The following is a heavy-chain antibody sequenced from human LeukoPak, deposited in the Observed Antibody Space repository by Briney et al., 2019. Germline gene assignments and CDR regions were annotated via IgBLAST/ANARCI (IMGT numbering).Heavy chain of an antibody. CDR2: FYYSGSA. CDR3: ARGFYGDYAY. CDR1: GGSISSGSYR. Sequence: PSETLSLTCTVSGGSISSGSYRWGWIRQPPGKGLEWIGSFYYSGSALYNPSLKSRVTISLDTSKNQFSLKVSSVTAADTAVYYCARGFYGDYAYWGQGTLVTVSS. J-gene: IGHJ4*02. D-gene: IGHD4-17*01. V-gene: IGHV4-39*07.